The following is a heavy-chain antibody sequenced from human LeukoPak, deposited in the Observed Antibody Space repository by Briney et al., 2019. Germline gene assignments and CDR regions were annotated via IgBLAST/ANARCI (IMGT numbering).Heavy chain of an antibody. V-gene: IGHV1-69*04. CDR1: GGTFSSYA. D-gene: IGHD6-19*01. Sequence: ASVKVSCKASGGTFSSYAISWVRQAPGQGLEWMGRIIPILGIANYAQKFQGRVTITADKSTSTAYMELSSLRSEDTAVYYCARDHSPRHIAVAGTHFDYWGQGTLVTVSS. J-gene: IGHJ4*02. CDR3: ARDHSPRHIAVAGTHFDY. CDR2: IIPILGIA.